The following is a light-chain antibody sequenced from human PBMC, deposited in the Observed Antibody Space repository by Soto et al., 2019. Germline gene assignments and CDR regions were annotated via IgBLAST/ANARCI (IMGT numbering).Light chain of an antibody. J-gene: IGKJ1*01. Sequence: DIQMTQSPSSLPASVGDRVTITCQASQDISIYLNWYQQKSGKAPNLLIYDASKLEPGVPSRFSGSGSGTNFTLTLTSLQPEDFATYYCQQYFDLPWTFGQGTKWEIK. CDR2: DAS. CDR1: QDISIY. V-gene: IGKV1-33*01. CDR3: QQYFDLPWT.